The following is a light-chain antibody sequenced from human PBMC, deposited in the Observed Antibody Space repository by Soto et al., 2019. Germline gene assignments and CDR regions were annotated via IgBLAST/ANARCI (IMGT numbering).Light chain of an antibody. CDR3: QSSDSSLSGYV. CDR1: SSNIGAGYD. V-gene: IGLV1-40*01. Sequence: QSVLTQPPSMSGAPGQRVTISCTGSSSNIGAGYDVHWYQQLPGTAPKLLIYGNSNRPSGVPDRFSGSKSGTSASLAITGLQAEDEADYYCQSSDSSLSGYVFGTGTELTVL. J-gene: IGLJ1*01. CDR2: GNS.